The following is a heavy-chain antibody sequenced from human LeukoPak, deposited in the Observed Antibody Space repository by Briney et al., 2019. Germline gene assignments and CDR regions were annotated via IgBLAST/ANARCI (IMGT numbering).Heavy chain of an antibody. CDR3: ARSLKGTHGDFDV. CDR1: GFTFSSYC. V-gene: IGHV3-33*01. D-gene: IGHD4-17*01. Sequence: GGSLSLSCAASGFTFSSYCMHWVRQAPGKGLEWVGVICYDGSNKYYAYSVKGRFTISRDHSKNTLYLRTNSRGVEDTAVYYCARSLKGTHGDFDVWGQGTLVTVSS. CDR2: ICYDGSNK. J-gene: IGHJ4*02.